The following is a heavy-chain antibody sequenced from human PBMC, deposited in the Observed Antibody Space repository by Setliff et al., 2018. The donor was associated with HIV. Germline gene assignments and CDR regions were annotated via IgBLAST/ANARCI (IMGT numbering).Heavy chain of an antibody. Sequence: SETLSLTCTVSDGSVSSTVYSWGWIRQPPGKGLEWIASISHSGNTYYNPPLNSRVTISLDTSKNQFSLQLTSVTAAYTAVYYCANRLYFYDSNGSLREEGFDPWGQGTLVTVSS. V-gene: IGHV4-39*01. CDR2: ISHSGNT. D-gene: IGHD3-22*01. J-gene: IGHJ5*02. CDR1: DGSVSSTVYS. CDR3: ANRLYFYDSNGSLREEGFDP.